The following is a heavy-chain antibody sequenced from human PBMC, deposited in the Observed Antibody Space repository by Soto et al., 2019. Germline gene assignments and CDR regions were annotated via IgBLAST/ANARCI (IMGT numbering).Heavy chain of an antibody. D-gene: IGHD5-12*01. CDR1: GGSFSGYY. J-gene: IGHJ6*02. Sequence: PSETLSLTCAVYGGSFSGYYWSWIRQPPGKGLEWIGEINHSGSTNYNPSLKSRVTISVDTSKNQFSLKLSSVTAADTAVYYCARGVIVAIRGYYYYYGMDVWGQGTTVTVSS. CDR2: INHSGST. V-gene: IGHV4-34*01. CDR3: ARGVIVAIRGYYYYYGMDV.